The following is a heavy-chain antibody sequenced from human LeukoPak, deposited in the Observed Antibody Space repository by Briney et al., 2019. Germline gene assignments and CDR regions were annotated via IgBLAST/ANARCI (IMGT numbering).Heavy chain of an antibody. Sequence: GGSLRLSCTASGFTFTSYWMTWVRQAPGRELEWAASIKEDGSEKQYVESVRGRFTISRDNAKNSLYLQMSSLTAEDTAVYYCVGNVEFWGQGTLVSVSS. J-gene: IGHJ4*02. CDR2: IKEDGSEK. CDR3: VGNVEF. CDR1: GFTFTSYW. V-gene: IGHV3-7*02.